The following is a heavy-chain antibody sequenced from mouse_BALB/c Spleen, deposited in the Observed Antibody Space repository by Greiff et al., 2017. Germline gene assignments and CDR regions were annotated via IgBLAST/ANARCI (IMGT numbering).Heavy chain of an antibody. Sequence: QVQLQQSAAELARPGASVKMSCKASGYTFTSYTMHWVKQRPGQGLEWIGYINPSSGYTEYNQKFKDKTTLTADKSSSTAYMQLSSLTSEDSAVYYCARWDYRYDGDYFDYWGQGTTLTVSS. CDR2: INPSSGYT. CDR3: ARWDYRYDGDYFDY. CDR1: GYTFTSYT. J-gene: IGHJ2*01. D-gene: IGHD2-14*01. V-gene: IGHV1-4*02.